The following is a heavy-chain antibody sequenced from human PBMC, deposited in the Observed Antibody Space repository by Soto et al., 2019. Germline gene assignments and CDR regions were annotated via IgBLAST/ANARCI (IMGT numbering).Heavy chain of an antibody. D-gene: IGHD3-10*01. CDR1: GGSISSGGYS. CDR3: ARHNYGSGSTYFAY. J-gene: IGHJ4*02. CDR2: IYHSGST. Sequence: SETLSLSCAVSGGSISSGGYSWTWIRQPPGKGLEWIGYIYHSGSTYYNPSLKSRVTISVDTSKNQFSLKLNSMTAADTAVYYCARHNYGSGSTYFAYWGQGTLVTVSS. V-gene: IGHV4-30-2*01.